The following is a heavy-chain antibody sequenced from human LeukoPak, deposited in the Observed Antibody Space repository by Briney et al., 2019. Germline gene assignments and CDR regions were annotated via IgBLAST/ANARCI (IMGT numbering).Heavy chain of an antibody. CDR3: ARCRGTRYQPLLHHHYIDD. CDR2: ISHSVST. J-gene: IGHJ4*02. CDR1: GASFSSYY. Sequence: SETLSLTCAVYGASFSSYYWSWVRHPPRNGLGWVWEISHSVSTNYNPSLKSRVTISVDTSKNQFSLKLSSVTAADTAVYYCARCRGTRYQPLLHHHYIDDWGQGSLVTVSS. V-gene: IGHV4-34*01. D-gene: IGHD2-2*01.